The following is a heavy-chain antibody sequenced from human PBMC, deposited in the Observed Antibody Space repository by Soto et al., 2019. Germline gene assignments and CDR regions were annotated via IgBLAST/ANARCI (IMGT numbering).Heavy chain of an antibody. V-gene: IGHV1-2*02. J-gene: IGHJ4*02. Sequence: ASVKDFCKASGYTFTRYYIHWVRQAPGQGLEWMGWINPNIGVTKFAQKFQGRVIMTRDTSISTAYMHLSSLTSDDTAIYYCARADVRGEHYYFDSWGQGTLVTVSS. D-gene: IGHD3-10*01. CDR2: INPNIGVT. CDR1: GYTFTRYY. CDR3: ARADVRGEHYYFDS.